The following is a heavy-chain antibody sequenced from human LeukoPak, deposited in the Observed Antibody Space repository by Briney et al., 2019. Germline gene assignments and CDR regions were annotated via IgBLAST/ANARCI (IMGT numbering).Heavy chain of an antibody. V-gene: IGHV3-7*01. CDR1: GFTFSSYW. D-gene: IGHD5-12*01. Sequence: PGGSLRLSCAASGFTFSSYWMSWVRQAPGKGLEWVANIKQDGSEKYYMDSVKGRFTISRDNAKNSLYLQMNSLRAEDTAVYYCARRAGGYSAPLDYWGQGTLVTVSS. CDR2: IKQDGSEK. CDR3: ARRAGGYSAPLDY. J-gene: IGHJ4*02.